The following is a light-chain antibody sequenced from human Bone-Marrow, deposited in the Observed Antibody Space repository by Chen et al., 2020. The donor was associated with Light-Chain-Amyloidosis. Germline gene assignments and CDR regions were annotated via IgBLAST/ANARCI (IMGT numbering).Light chain of an antibody. Sequence: SYELTQPPSVSVSPGQTARITCSGDDLPTKYAYWYQQKPGQAPVLVIHRDTERPSGISERFSGSSSGTPATLTISGVQAEYEADYHCQSADSSGTYEVIFGGGTKLTV. V-gene: IGLV3-25*03. CDR1: DLPTKY. CDR2: RDT. J-gene: IGLJ2*01. CDR3: QSADSSGTYEVI.